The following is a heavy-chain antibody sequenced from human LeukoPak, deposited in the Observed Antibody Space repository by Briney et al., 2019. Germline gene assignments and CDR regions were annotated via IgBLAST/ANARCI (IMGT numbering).Heavy chain of an antibody. V-gene: IGHV3-30*02. J-gene: IGHJ5*02. D-gene: IGHD3-10*01. CDR1: GFTFSSYG. CDR2: IRYDGSNK. CDR3: APRENKILYYYGSGSPNWFDP. Sequence: PGGSLRLSCAASGFTFSSYGMHWVRQAPGKGLEWVAFIRYDGSNKYYADSVKGRFTISRDNSKNTLYLQMNSLRAEDTAVYYCAPRENKILYYYGSGSPNWFDPWGQGTLVTVSS.